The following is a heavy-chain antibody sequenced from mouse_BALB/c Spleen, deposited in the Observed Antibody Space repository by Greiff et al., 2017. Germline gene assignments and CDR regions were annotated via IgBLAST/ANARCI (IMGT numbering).Heavy chain of an antibody. V-gene: IGHV5-17*02. CDR2: ISSGSSTI. J-gene: IGHJ2*01. Sequence: EVKLMESGGGLVQPGGSRKLSCAASGFTFSSFGMHWVRQAPEKGLEWVAYISSGSSTIYYADTVKGRFTISRDNPKNTLFLQMTSLRSEDTAMYYCARRDTDYWGQGTTLTVSS. CDR1: GFTFSSFG. CDR3: ARRDTDY. D-gene: IGHD3-3*01.